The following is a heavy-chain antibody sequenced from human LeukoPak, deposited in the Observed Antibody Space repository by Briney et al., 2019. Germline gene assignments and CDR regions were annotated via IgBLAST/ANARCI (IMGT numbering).Heavy chain of an antibody. CDR1: GGSFSGYS. Sequence: SETLSLTCAVYGGSFSGYSWSWIRQPPGRGLEWIGEINHSGSTNYNPSLKSRVTISVDTSKNQFSLKLSSVTAADTALYYCATATPPTGTTGYNWFDPWGQGTLVTVSS. CDR3: ATATPPTGTTGYNWFDP. CDR2: INHSGST. D-gene: IGHD1-1*01. V-gene: IGHV4-34*01. J-gene: IGHJ5*02.